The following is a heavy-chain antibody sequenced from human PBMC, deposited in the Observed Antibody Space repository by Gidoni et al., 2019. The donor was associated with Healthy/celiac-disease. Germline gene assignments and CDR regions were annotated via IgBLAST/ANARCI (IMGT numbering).Heavy chain of an antibody. Sequence: QVQLVESGGGVVQPGRSLRLSCAASGFTFRSYAMHWVRQAPGKGLEWVAVISYDGSNKYYADSVKGRFTISRDNSKNTLYLQMNSLRAEDTAVYYCARDDLYSSSWLGDYWGQGTLVTVSS. CDR1: GFTFRSYA. J-gene: IGHJ4*02. D-gene: IGHD6-13*01. CDR2: ISYDGSNK. CDR3: ARDDLYSSSWLGDY. V-gene: IGHV3-30*04.